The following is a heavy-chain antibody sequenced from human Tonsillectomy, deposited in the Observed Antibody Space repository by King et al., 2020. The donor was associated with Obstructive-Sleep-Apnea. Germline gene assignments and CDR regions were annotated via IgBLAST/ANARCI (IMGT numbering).Heavy chain of an antibody. D-gene: IGHD6-13*01. Sequence: TLKESGPTLVKPTQTLTLTCTFSGFSLSSSGVGVGWIRQPPGKSLEWLSFIYLVDHKPYSPSLKSRVTITKDTSKNQVVLTMTNMDPVDTATYYCAHSRFSSSLWGMDVWGQGTTVTVSS. CDR1: GFSLSSSGVG. CDR2: IYLVDHK. J-gene: IGHJ6*02. CDR3: AHSRFSSSLWGMDV. V-gene: IGHV2-5*02.